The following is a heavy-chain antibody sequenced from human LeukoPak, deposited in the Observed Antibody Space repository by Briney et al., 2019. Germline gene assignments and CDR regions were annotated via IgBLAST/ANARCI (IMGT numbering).Heavy chain of an antibody. V-gene: IGHV3-21*01. CDR1: GFTFSSYS. D-gene: IGHD1-7*01. J-gene: IGHJ6*03. CDR2: ISSSSSYI. Sequence: PGGSLRLSCAASGFTFSSYSMNWVRQAPGKGLEWVSSISSSSSYIYYADSVKGRSTISRDNAKNSLYLQMNSLRAEDTAVYYCARRTLPYYYYMDVWGKGTTVTVSS. CDR3: ARRTLPYYYYMDV.